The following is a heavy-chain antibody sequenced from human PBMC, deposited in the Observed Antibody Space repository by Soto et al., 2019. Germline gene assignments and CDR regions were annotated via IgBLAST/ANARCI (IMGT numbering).Heavy chain of an antibody. CDR1: GFTFSNYG. D-gene: IGHD1-7*01. V-gene: IGHV3-30*03. CDR2: ISSDGSNK. J-gene: IGHJ4*02. CDR3: ARDRGWNCDY. Sequence: QVQLVESGGGVVQPGRSLRVSCAASGFTFSNYGMHWVRQAPGKGLEWVALISSDGSNKYYADSVKGRFSFSRDNSKNTLYLQANSLRPEDTAVYYSARDRGWNCDYWGQGALVTVSS.